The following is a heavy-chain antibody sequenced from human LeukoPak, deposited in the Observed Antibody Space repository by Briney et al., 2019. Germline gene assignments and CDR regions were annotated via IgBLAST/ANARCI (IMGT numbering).Heavy chain of an antibody. CDR2: INYSGST. CDR3: ARGLWEAFDI. Sequence: SETLSLTCTVSGGSINNYYWSWIRQPPGKGLEWIGYINYSGSTNYNPSLKSRVTISVDTSKNQFSLKLSSVTAADTAVYYCARGLWEAFDIWGQGTMVTVSS. D-gene: IGHD3-16*01. J-gene: IGHJ3*02. V-gene: IGHV4-59*01. CDR1: GGSINNYY.